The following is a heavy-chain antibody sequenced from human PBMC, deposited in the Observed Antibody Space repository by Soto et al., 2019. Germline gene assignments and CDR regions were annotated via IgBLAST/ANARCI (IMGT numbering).Heavy chain of an antibody. V-gene: IGHV3-23*01. CDR3: AKGPSEWLLNYYYYGMDV. CDR1: GFTFSSYA. J-gene: IGHJ6*02. Sequence: GGSLRLSCAASGFTFSSYAMSWVRQAPGKGLEWVSAISGSGGSTYYADSVKGRFTISRDNSKNTLYLQMNSLRAEDTAVYYCAKGPSEWLLNYYYYGMDVWGQGTTVTVS. CDR2: ISGSGGST. D-gene: IGHD3-3*01.